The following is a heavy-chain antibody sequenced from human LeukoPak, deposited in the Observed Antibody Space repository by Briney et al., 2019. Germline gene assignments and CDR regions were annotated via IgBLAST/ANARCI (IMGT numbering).Heavy chain of an antibody. CDR2: IRCDGSNK. J-gene: IGHJ4*02. CDR3: AKEVLKEFSPTYYFDC. Sequence: PGGSLRLSCAASGFTFSSYGMHWVRQAPGKGLEWVAFIRCDGSNKYYADSVKGRFTISRDNSKNTLYLQMNSLRAEDTAVYYCAKEVLKEFSPTYYFDCWGQGTLVTVSS. V-gene: IGHV3-30*02. D-gene: IGHD3-16*02. CDR1: GFTFSSYG.